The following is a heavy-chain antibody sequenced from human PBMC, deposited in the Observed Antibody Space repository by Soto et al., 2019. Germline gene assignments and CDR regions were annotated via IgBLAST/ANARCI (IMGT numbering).Heavy chain of an antibody. D-gene: IGHD3-22*01. CDR1: GGTFSAYP. Sequence: QVQLVQSGAEVKKPGSSVKVSCKTSGGTFSAYPFNWVRQAPGQGLEWMGRIIPILDITDYSQNFQGRVTXPXXXSXXTAYVDLTSLRSEDTAMYFCAKGADSSGSESAFDLWGQGTLITVSS. CDR3: AKGADSSGSESAFDL. J-gene: IGHJ3*01. V-gene: IGHV1-69*02. CDR2: IIPILDIT.